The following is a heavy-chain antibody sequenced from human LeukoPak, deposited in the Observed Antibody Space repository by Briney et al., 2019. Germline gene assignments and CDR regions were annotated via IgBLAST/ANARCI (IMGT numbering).Heavy chain of an antibody. J-gene: IGHJ1*01. CDR1: GGSISSYY. V-gene: IGHV4-59*01. CDR3: ARSTYYYDSSGYFVGYFQH. CDR2: IYYSGST. D-gene: IGHD3-22*01. Sequence: SETLSLTCTVSGGSISSYYWSWIRQPPGKGLEWIGYIYYSGSTNYNPSLKSRVTISVDTSKNQFSLKLNSVTAADTAVYYCARSTYYYDSSGYFVGYFQHWGQGTLVTVSS.